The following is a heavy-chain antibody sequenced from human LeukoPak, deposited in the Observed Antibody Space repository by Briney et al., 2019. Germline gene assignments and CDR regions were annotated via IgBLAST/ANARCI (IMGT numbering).Heavy chain of an antibody. J-gene: IGHJ1*01. CDR1: GGSISSYY. V-gene: IGHV4-59*01. CDR3: ARSTYYYDSSGYFVGYFQH. CDR2: IYYSGST. D-gene: IGHD3-22*01. Sequence: SETLSLTCTVSGGSISSYYWSWIRQPPGKGLEWIGYIYYSGSTNYNPSLKSRVTISVDTSKNQFSLKLNSVTAADTAVYYCARSTYYYDSSGYFVGYFQHWGQGTLVTVSS.